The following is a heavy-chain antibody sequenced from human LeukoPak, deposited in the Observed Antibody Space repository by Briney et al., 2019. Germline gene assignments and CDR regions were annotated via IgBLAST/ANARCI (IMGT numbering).Heavy chain of an antibody. CDR3: SKGSSGPWSAYFDY. Sequence: SCKASGGTFSSYAMTWVRQTPGKGLEWVSTISGSSANAYYADSVKGRFTISRDNSKNTLYLQMNSLRAEDTAVYYCSKGSSGPWSAYFDYWGQGTLVTVSS. J-gene: IGHJ4*02. CDR2: ISGSSANA. D-gene: IGHD3-22*01. V-gene: IGHV3-23*01. CDR1: GGTFSSYA.